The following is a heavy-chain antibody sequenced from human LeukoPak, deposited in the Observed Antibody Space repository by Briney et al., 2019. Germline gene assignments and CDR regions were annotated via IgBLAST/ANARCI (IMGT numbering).Heavy chain of an antibody. CDR2: VKSKTEGGTI. D-gene: IGHD2-2*01. V-gene: IGHV3-15*01. CDR1: GFTFSNAW. J-gene: IGHJ3*02. Sequence: PGGSLRLSCAASGFTFSNAWMSWVRQAPGKGLEWVGRVKSKTEGGTIEYAAPVKGRFTISRDDSTNTLYVQMNSLETEDTALYYCATHGITRAAFDIWGQGTMVTVSS. CDR3: ATHGITRAAFDI.